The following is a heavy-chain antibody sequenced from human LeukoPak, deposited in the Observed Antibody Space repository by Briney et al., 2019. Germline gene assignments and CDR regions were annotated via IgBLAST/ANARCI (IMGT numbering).Heavy chain of an antibody. CDR2: ISGSGGST. Sequence: GGSLRLSCAASGFTFTTYAMSWVRQAPGKGREWVSAISGSGGSTYYADSVKGRFTISRDNSKNTLYLQMNSLRAEDTAVYYCAKDLMIVVVITSASDYWGQGTLVTVSS. CDR3: AKDLMIVVVITSASDY. CDR1: GFTFTTYA. J-gene: IGHJ4*02. V-gene: IGHV3-23*01. D-gene: IGHD3-22*01.